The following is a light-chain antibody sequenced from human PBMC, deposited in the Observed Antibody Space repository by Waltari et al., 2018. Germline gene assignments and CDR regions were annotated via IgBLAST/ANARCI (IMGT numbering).Light chain of an antibody. CDR2: YDS. CDR3: QVWETTRGHPTAV. CDR1: NIDGKS. J-gene: IGLJ2*01. Sequence: SYVMSQPPSVSVAPGETARITCAGDNIDGKSVHWYPQKPGQAPVVVIYYDSDRPSGIPERFSGSNSGDTATLTITRVEAGDEADYSCQVWETTRGHPTAVFGGGTKLTVL. V-gene: IGLV3-21*01.